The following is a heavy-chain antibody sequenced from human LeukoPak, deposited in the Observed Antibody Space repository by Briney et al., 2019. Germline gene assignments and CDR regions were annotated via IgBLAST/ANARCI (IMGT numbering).Heavy chain of an antibody. V-gene: IGHV4-59*01. Sequence: SETLSLTCAVSGGSINNYYWSWIRQPPGKGLEWIGYIYDSGSTNYNPSLKSRVTTSLDTSKNQFSLKLSSVTAADTAVYYCARSVEGYCRGGSCYFYSYYMDVWGKGTTVTVSS. CDR3: ARSVEGYCRGGSCYFYSYYMDV. J-gene: IGHJ6*03. CDR2: IYDSGST. D-gene: IGHD2-15*01. CDR1: GGSINNYY.